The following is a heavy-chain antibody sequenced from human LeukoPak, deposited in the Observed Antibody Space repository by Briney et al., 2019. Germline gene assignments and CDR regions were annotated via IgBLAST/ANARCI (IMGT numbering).Heavy chain of an antibody. CDR1: GGTFSSYA. CDR3: ARGVPRRFLEWLLDYYFDY. CDR2: IIPIFGTA. Sequence: SVKVSCKASGGTFSSYAISWVRQAPGQGLEWMGGIIPIFGTANYAQKFQGRVTITADESTSTAYMELSSLRSEDTAVYYCARGVPRRFLEWLLDYYFDYWGQGTLVTVSS. V-gene: IGHV1-69*13. J-gene: IGHJ4*02. D-gene: IGHD3-3*01.